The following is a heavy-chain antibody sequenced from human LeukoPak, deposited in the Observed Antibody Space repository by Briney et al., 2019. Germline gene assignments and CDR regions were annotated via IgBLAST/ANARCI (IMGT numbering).Heavy chain of an antibody. Sequence: ASVKVSCKASGYTFTSYDINRVRRATGQGLEWMGWMNPNSGNTGYAQKFQGRVTMTGNTSISTAYMELSSLRSEDTAVYYCARGLDVLRYFDWLSYHDAFDIWCQGTMVTVSS. D-gene: IGHD3-9*01. J-gene: IGHJ3*02. V-gene: IGHV1-8*01. CDR3: ARGLDVLRYFDWLSYHDAFDI. CDR2: MNPNSGNT. CDR1: GYTFTSYD.